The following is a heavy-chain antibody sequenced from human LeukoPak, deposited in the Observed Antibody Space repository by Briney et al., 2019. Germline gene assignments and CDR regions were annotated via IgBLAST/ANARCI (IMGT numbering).Heavy chain of an antibody. CDR1: GFTFSDSY. Sequence: GGSLRLSCAASGFTFSDSYMSWIRQAPGKGLEWVSYISGGSSDTNYAESVRGRFTISRDNAKNSLYLQMNSLRAEDTAVYYCTRDYGVLFDYWGQGTLVTVSS. V-gene: IGHV3-11*05. CDR2: ISGGSSDT. CDR3: TRDYGVLFDY. J-gene: IGHJ4*02. D-gene: IGHD4-17*01.